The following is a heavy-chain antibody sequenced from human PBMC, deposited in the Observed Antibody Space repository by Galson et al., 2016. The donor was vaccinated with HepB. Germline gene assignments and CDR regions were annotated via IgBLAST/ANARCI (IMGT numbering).Heavy chain of an antibody. V-gene: IGHV1-69*13. CDR1: GGTFSNYA. CDR3: AREKGDIVGATRHYYYYGMDV. D-gene: IGHD1-26*01. J-gene: IGHJ6*02. CDR2: IIAVFRIG. Sequence: SVKVSCKASGGTFSNYAFSWVRQAPGQGLEWMGRIIAVFRIGNYAQKFQGRVKITADDSTSTAYMELSSLRSEDTAVYYCAREKGDIVGATRHYYYYGMDVWGQGTTVTVSS.